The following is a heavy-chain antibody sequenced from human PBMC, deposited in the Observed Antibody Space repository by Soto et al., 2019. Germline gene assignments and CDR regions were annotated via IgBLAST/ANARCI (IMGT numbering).Heavy chain of an antibody. D-gene: IGHD3-16*01. CDR1: VFNVMSYW. Sequence: PGGSLRLSCAFSVFNVMSYWMSWVRHAPGKCLEWVASIKEDGSEIYYLHSVRGRFSISRDSAGNALHLTMNYLSAEDTGVYFCARDIGFDYVNWGQGTLVRVSS. CDR2: IKEDGSEI. V-gene: IGHV3-7*01. J-gene: IGHJ4*02. CDR3: ARDIGFDYVN.